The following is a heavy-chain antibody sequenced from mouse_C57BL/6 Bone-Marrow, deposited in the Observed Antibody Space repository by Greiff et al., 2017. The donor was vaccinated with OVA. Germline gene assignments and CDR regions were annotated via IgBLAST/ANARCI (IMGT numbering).Heavy chain of an antibody. CDR3: ARGDRQLRSFAY. V-gene: IGHV1-81*01. J-gene: IGHJ3*01. CDR2: IYPRSGNT. Sequence: QVQLQQSGAELARPGASVKLSCKASGYTFTSYGISWVKQRTGQGLEWIGEIYPRSGNTYYNEKFKGKATLTAAKSSSTAYMELRSLTSEDSAVYVCARGDRQLRSFAYWGQGTLVTVSA. CDR1: GYTFTSYG.